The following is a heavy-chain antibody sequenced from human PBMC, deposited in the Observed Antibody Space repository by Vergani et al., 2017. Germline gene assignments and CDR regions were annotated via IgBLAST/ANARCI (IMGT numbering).Heavy chain of an antibody. CDR2: MNPNSGNT. CDR1: GYTFTSYD. Sequence: QVQLVQSGAEVKKPGASVKVSCKASGYTFTSYDINWVRQATGQGLEWMGWMNPNSGNTGYAQKFQGRVTITRNTSISTAYMELSSLRSEDTAVYYCAKISQNFWGSYRTFYFNYWGQGTLVTVSS. D-gene: IGHD3-16*02. V-gene: IGHV1-8*03. J-gene: IGHJ4*02. CDR3: AKISQNFWGSYRTFYFNY.